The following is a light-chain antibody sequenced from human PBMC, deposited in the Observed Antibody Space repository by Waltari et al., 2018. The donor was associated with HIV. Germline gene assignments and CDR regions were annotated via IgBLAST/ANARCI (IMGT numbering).Light chain of an antibody. CDR2: RTS. V-gene: IGKV1-5*03. CDR3: QHYIAGSRA. CDR1: QSIRIW. Sequence: DIQLTQSPSTLSASVGDTVPITCRASQSIRIWLAWYQQKPGKTPNLLMYRTSTLQSGVPSRFSGSGSGTDFTLTISSLQPNDSAIYYCQHYIAGSRAFGQGTKVEIK. J-gene: IGKJ1*01.